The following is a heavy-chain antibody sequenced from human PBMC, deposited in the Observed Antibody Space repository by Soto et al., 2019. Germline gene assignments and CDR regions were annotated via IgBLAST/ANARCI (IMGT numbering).Heavy chain of an antibody. Sequence: ASVKVSCKASGYTFTGYYMHWVRQAPGQGLEWMGWINPNSGGTNYAQKFQGWVTMTRDTSISTAYMELSRLRSDDTAVYYCAREGEFGGYYYYYGMDVWGQGTTVTVSS. CDR1: GYTFTGYY. V-gene: IGHV1-2*04. CDR2: INPNSGGT. CDR3: AREGEFGGYYYYYGMDV. J-gene: IGHJ6*02. D-gene: IGHD3-10*01.